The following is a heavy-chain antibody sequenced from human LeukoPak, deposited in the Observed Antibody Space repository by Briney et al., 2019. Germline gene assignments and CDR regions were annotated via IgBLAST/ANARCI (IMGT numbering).Heavy chain of an antibody. V-gene: IGHV3-23*01. CDR2: GSGGST. D-gene: IGHD6-19*01. Sequence: PGGSLRLSRAASGFTFSSYAMSGSGGSTYYADSVKGRFTISRDNSKNTVYLQVNSLRAEDTAVYYCAKTTTGYSSGRYPGWPVDYWGQGTLVTVSS. CDR3: AKTTTGYSSGRYPGWPVDY. CDR1: GFTFSSYA. J-gene: IGHJ4*02.